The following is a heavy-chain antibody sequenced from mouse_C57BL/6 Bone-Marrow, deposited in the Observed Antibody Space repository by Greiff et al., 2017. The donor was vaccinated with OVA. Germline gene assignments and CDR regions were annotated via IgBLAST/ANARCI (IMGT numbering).Heavy chain of an antibody. J-gene: IGHJ3*01. CDR1: GYTFTSYW. Sequence: QVQLQQPGAELVMPGASVKLSCKASGYTFTSYWMHWVKPRPGQGLAWIGEIDPSDSYTNYNQKFKGKSTLTVDKSSSTAYMQLSSLTSEDSAVYYCALRQLRLFWFAYWGQGTLVTVSA. CDR2: IDPSDSYT. CDR3: ALRQLRLFWFAY. D-gene: IGHD3-2*02. V-gene: IGHV1-69*01.